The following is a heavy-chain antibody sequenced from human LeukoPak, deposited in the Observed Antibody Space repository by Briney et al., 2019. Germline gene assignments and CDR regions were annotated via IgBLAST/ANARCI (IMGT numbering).Heavy chain of an antibody. J-gene: IGHJ4*02. CDR1: GYTFTSYG. CDR3: ARAPKDVLRYFDWLPNFDY. Sequence: GASVKVSCKASGYTFTSYGISWVRQAPGQGLEWMGWISAYNGNTNYAQKLQGRVTMTTDTSTSTAYMELRSLRSDDTAVYYCARAPKDVLRYFDWLPNFDYWGQGTLVTVSS. CDR2: ISAYNGNT. D-gene: IGHD3-9*01. V-gene: IGHV1-18*01.